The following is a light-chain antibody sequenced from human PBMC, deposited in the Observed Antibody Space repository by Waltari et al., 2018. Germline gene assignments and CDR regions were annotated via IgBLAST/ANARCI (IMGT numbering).Light chain of an antibody. CDR1: HFVDAK. Sequence: EIRMTQSPATLSVAPGERATLFCRASHFVDAKVSWYQQRPGQAPRLLMYGASIRATGFPPRFTASGSGTQFTLTIGSLQSEDFAVYFCQQYNNWPLTFGGGTRVEV. CDR2: GAS. J-gene: IGKJ4*01. CDR3: QQYNNWPLT. V-gene: IGKV3-15*01.